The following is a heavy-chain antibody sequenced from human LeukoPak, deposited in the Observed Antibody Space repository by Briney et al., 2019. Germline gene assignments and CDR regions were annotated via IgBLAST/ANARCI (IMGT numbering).Heavy chain of an antibody. CDR1: GFTFSDYS. CDR3: AELGITMIGGV. CDR2: ISSSRNTI. D-gene: IGHD3-10*02. Sequence: PGGSLRLSCAASGFTFSDYSMNWVRQAPGKGLQWVSFISSSRNTIYYADSVKGRFTISRDNAENSLYLQMNSLRAEDTAVYYCAELGITMIGGVWGKGTTVTISS. J-gene: IGHJ6*04. V-gene: IGHV3-48*01.